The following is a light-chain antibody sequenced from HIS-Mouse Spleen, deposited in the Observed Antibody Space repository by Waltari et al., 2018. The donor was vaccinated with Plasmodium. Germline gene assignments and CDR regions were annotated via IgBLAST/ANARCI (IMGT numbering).Light chain of an antibody. V-gene: IGKV1D-8*02. CDR2: AAS. CDR1: QGISSY. J-gene: IGKJ1*01. Sequence: AIGMTQSPSLLSASTGDRVTISCRISQGISSYLAWYQHKPGKAPELLIYAASTLQSGVPSRFSGSGSGTDFTLTISCLQAEDFATYYCQQYYSFPQTFGQGTKVEIK. CDR3: QQYYSFPQT.